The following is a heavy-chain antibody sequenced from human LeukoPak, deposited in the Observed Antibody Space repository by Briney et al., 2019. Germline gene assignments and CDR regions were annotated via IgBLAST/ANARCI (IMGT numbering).Heavy chain of an antibody. CDR3: ARDPGITAAGA. J-gene: IGHJ4*02. D-gene: IGHD6-13*01. V-gene: IGHV3-21*01. CDR2: ISSSGTYI. CDR1: GFTFSSYT. Sequence: GGSLRLSCAASGFTFSSYTMNWVRQTPGKGLEWVSSISSSGTYIYYADSLKDRFTISRHNAKNSLYLLMNNLRADDTAVYYCARDPGITAAGAWGQGTLVTVSS.